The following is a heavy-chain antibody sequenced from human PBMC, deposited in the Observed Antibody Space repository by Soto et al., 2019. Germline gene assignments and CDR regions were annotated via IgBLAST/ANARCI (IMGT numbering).Heavy chain of an antibody. D-gene: IGHD3-3*01. CDR3: ARDMYYDCWSGLFDY. CDR2: INAGNGNT. V-gene: IGHV1-3*05. CDR1: GYTFTSYA. J-gene: IGHJ4*02. Sequence: QVQLVQSGAEEKKPGASVKVSCKASGYTFTSYAMHWVRQAPGQRLEWMGWINAGNGNTKYSQKFQGRVTITRDTSASTAYMELSSLRSEDTAVYYCARDMYYDCWSGLFDYWGQGTLVTVSS.